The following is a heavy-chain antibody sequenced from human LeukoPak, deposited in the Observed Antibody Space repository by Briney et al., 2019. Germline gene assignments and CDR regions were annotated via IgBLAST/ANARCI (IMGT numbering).Heavy chain of an antibody. J-gene: IGHJ5*02. CDR3: ARGTISGSRSFDP. CDR1: GYTFTGYY. Sequence: GASVKVSCKASGYTFTGYYMHWVRQAPGQGLEWMGWVNPNSGNRGYAQKFQGRLTITRNTSISTAYLDLSSLRSDDTAVYYCARGTISGSRSFDPWGQGTLVTVSS. D-gene: IGHD3-9*01. V-gene: IGHV1-8*03. CDR2: VNPNSGNR.